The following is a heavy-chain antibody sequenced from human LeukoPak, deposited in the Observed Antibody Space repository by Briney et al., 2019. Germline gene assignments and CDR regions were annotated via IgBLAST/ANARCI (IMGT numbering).Heavy chain of an antibody. Sequence: SETLSLTCAVYGGSFSGYYWSWIRQPPGKGLEWIGYIYYSGSTNYNPSLKSRVTISVDTSKNQFSLKLSSVTAADTAVYYCARQLTPRGAFDIWGQGTMVTVSS. V-gene: IGHV4-59*01. CDR3: ARQLTPRGAFDI. CDR1: GGSFSGYY. J-gene: IGHJ3*02. CDR2: IYYSGST. D-gene: IGHD2-15*01.